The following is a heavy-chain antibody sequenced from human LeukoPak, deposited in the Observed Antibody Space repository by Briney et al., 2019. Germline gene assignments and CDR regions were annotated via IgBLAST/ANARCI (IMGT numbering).Heavy chain of an antibody. CDR1: GFTFSSYS. CDR2: ISSSSSYI. J-gene: IGHJ4*02. D-gene: IGHD5-18*01. CDR3: ARKRGYTYGYDS. V-gene: IGHV3-21*04. Sequence: GGSLRLSCAASGFTFSSYSMNWVRQAPGKGLEWVSSISSSSSYIYYADSVKGRFTISRDNAKNSLYLQMNSLRAEDTAVYYCARKRGYTYGYDSWGQGTLVTVSS.